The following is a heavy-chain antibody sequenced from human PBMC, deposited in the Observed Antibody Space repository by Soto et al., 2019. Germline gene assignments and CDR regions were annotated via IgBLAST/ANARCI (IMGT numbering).Heavy chain of an antibody. J-gene: IGHJ5*02. V-gene: IGHV3-74*01. Sequence: GGSLRLSCAASGFTFSTYWMHWVRQAPGKGLEWVSRINMDGTSTAYADSVKGRFTVSRDNAIHTLYLQMNSLRAEDTAIYYCARATRDRWGHGTLVTVSS. CDR3: ARATRDR. CDR2: INMDGTST. CDR1: GFTFSTYW.